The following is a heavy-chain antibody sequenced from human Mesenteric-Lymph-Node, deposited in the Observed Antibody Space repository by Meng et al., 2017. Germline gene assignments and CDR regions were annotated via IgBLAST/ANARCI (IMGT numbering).Heavy chain of an antibody. Sequence: GSLRLSCSVSGGSMSNYYWNWIRQPAGKGLEWIGRIYSSGSTDYNSSLKSRVTMSLDASKNQFSLKLGSVTAADTAVYYCAKDSEDSSGWSGFDPWGQGTLVTVSS. J-gene: IGHJ5*02. CDR1: GGSMSNYY. CDR3: AKDSEDSSGWSGFDP. V-gene: IGHV4-4*07. CDR2: IYSSGST. D-gene: IGHD6-19*01.